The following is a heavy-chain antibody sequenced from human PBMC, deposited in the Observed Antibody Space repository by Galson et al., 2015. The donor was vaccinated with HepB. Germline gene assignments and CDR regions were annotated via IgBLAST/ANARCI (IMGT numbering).Heavy chain of an antibody. CDR2: IKQDGSEK. J-gene: IGHJ5*02. V-gene: IGHV3-7*01. CDR1: GFTFSSYW. CDR3: ARDPWDDDDNWFDP. Sequence: SLRLSCAASGFTFSSYWMSWVRQAPGKGLEWVANIKQDGSEKYYVDSVKGRFTISRDNAKNSLYLQMNSLRAEDTAVYYCARDPWDDDDNWFDPWGQGTLVTVSS. D-gene: IGHD1-26*01.